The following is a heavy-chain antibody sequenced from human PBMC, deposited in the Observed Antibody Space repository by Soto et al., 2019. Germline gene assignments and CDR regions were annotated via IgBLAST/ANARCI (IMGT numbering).Heavy chain of an antibody. V-gene: IGHV1-46*03. CDR1: GYTFTSYY. Sequence: QVQLVQSGAEVKKPGASVKVSCKASGYTFTSYYMHWVRQAPGQGLEWMGIINPSGGSTSYAQKFQGRVTMTRDTSTSTVYVELSSLRSEDTAVYYCAGGSGIHAFDIWGQGTMVTVSS. CDR3: AGGSGIHAFDI. D-gene: IGHD3-10*01. CDR2: INPSGGST. J-gene: IGHJ3*02.